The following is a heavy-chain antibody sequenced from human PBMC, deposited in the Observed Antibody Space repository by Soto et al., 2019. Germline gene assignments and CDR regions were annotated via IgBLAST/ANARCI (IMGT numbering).Heavy chain of an antibody. Sequence: PGESLKISCKGSGYSFTSYWISWVRQMPGKGLEWVGRIDPSDSYTNYSPSFQGHVTISADKSISTAYLQWSSLKASDTAMCYCARPSIAVAGRLGYYGMDVWGQGTTVTVSS. J-gene: IGHJ6*02. CDR2: IDPSDSYT. CDR3: ARPSIAVAGRLGYYGMDV. CDR1: GYSFTSYW. V-gene: IGHV5-10-1*01. D-gene: IGHD6-19*01.